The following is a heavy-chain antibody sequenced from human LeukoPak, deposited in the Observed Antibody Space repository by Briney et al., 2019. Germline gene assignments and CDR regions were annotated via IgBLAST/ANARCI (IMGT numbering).Heavy chain of an antibody. Sequence: ASVKVSCKASGYTFTNYYMHWVRQAPGQGLEWMGLINPTGTSTNYAQKFRGRVTMTRDTSTTTVYMELSSLRSEDTAVYYCAREVAGGYFDYWGQGPLVTVSS. J-gene: IGHJ4*02. CDR3: AREVAGGYFDY. CDR2: INPTGTST. V-gene: IGHV1-46*01. D-gene: IGHD2-15*01. CDR1: GYTFTNYY.